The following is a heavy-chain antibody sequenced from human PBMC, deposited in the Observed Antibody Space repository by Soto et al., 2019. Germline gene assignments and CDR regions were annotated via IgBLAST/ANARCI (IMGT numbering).Heavy chain of an antibody. CDR3: ARVTRWRYRQYYYYYMDV. CDR2: INHSGST. V-gene: IGHV4-34*01. Sequence: QVQLQQWGAGLLKPSETLSLTCAVYGGSFSGYYWSWIRQPPGKGLEWIGEINHSGSTNYNPSLKSRVTISVDTAKNQFSLKLSSVTAADTAVYYCARVTRWRYRQYYYYYMDVWGKGTTVTVSS. CDR1: GGSFSGYY. J-gene: IGHJ6*03. D-gene: IGHD1-1*01.